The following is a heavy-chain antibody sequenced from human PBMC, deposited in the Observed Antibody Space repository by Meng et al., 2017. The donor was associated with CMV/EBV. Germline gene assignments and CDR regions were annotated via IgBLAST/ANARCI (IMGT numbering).Heavy chain of an antibody. CDR3: TTAPREYYDFWSGYSHDAFDI. CDR1: GFTFSTAW. CDR2: IKSKTDGGTT. V-gene: IGHV3-15*01. J-gene: IGHJ3*02. Sequence: GGSLRLSCAASGFTFSTAWMSWVRQAPGKGLEWVGRIKSKTDGGTTDYAAPVKGRFTISRDDSKNTLYLQMNSLKTEDTAVYYCTTAPREYYDFWSGYSHDAFDIWGQGTMVTVSS. D-gene: IGHD3-3*01.